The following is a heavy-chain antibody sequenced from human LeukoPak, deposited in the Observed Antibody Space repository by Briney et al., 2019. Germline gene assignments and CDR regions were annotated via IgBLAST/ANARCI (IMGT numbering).Heavy chain of an antibody. D-gene: IGHD6-6*01. J-gene: IGHJ3*02. CDR2: MNHCGST. CDR1: GGSFSGYY. Sequence: PSETLSLTCAVYGGSFSGYYWSWIRQPPGKGLEWIGEMNHCGSTNYNPSLKSRATISVDTDKNQVSLKLSSVTAADTAVYYCARREASIAAPPAIFDIWGQGTMVTVSS. V-gene: IGHV4-34*01. CDR3: ARREASIAAPPAIFDI.